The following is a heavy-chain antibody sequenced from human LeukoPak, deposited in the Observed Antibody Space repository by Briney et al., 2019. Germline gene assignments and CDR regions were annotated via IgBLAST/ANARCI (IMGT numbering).Heavy chain of an antibody. CDR1: GGSISSGDYY. CDR2: IYYSGST. CDR3: ARDLGDYDILTGYYLSAFDI. V-gene: IGHV4-30-4*01. Sequence: PSETLSLTCTVSGGSISSGDYYWSWIRQPPGKGLEWLGYIYYSGSTYYNPSLKSRVTISVDTSKNQFSLKLSSVTAADTAVYYCARDLGDYDILTGYYLSAFDIWGQGTMVTVSS. D-gene: IGHD3-9*01. J-gene: IGHJ3*02.